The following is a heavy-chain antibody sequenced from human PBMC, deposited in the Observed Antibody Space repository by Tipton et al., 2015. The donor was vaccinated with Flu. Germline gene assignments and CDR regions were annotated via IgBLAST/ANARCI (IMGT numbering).Heavy chain of an antibody. CDR2: INPNSGGT. CDR1: GYTFTGYY. J-gene: IGHJ2*01. CDR3: ARDPPGDYFWYFDL. V-gene: IGHV1-2*02. Sequence: QVQLVQPGAEVKKPGASVKVSCKASGYTFTGYYMHWVRQAPGQGLEWMGWINPNSGGTNYAQKFQGGVTMTRDTSISTAYMELSRLRSDDTAVYYCARDPPGDYFWYFDLWGRGTLVTVSS. D-gene: IGHD4-17*01.